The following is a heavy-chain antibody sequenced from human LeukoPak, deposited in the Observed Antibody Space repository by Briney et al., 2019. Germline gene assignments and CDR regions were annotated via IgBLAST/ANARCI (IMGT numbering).Heavy chain of an antibody. J-gene: IGHJ4*02. V-gene: IGHV3-74*01. CDR3: ARDRGSSWSEADY. D-gene: IGHD6-13*01. CDR1: GFTVSSYW. Sequence: GGSLRLPCEASGFTVSSYWMHWVRQAPGKGLVWVSRISSDGSSTTYADSVKGRFTISRDNAKNTLLLQMNSLRAEDTAVYYCARDRGSSWSEADYWGQGTLVTVSS. CDR2: ISSDGSST.